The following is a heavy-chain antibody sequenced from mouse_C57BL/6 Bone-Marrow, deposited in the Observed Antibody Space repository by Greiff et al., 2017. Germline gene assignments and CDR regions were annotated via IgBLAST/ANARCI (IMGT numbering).Heavy chain of an antibody. Sequence: VQLQQSGPGLVQPSQSLSITCTVSGFSLTSYGVHWVHQSPGKGLAWLGVIWSGGSPDYNAAFISRLSISKDNSKSQVFFKMNSLQADDTAIYYCALTGTYYFDYWGQGTTLTVSS. D-gene: IGHD4-1*01. CDR2: IWSGGSP. V-gene: IGHV2-2*01. CDR1: GFSLTSYG. J-gene: IGHJ2*01. CDR3: ALTGTYYFDY.